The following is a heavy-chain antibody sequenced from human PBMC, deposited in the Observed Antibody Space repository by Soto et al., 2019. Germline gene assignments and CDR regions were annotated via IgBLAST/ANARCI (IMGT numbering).Heavy chain of an antibody. J-gene: IGHJ4*02. CDR2: IDLSESYT. CDR3: ATQGLTTYYFGY. V-gene: IGHV5-10-1*03. CDR1: GYSFASQW. Sequence: EVQLVQSGAEVKKSGESLRISCKVSGYSFASQWMSWVRQVPGKGQEWMGRIDLSESYTTYNPSFQGHVTFSADKSITTAYLQWRSLEASDTAIYYCATQGLTTYYFGYWGQGTLVTVSS.